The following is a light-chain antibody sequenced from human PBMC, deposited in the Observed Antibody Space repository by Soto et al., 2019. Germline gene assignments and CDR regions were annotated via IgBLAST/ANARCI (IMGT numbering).Light chain of an antibody. CDR2: GAS. J-gene: IGKJ4*01. CDR3: RQSGRSLAFA. Sequence: EIVLTQSPGTLSLSPGERATLSCRASQSVSSNFLAWYQEKPGQAPRLLIYGASSRATGIPDRFSGSGSGTDFTLTISRLEPEDFAVYYCRQSGRSLAFAFGGGTKVDIK. CDR1: QSVSSNF. V-gene: IGKV3-20*01.